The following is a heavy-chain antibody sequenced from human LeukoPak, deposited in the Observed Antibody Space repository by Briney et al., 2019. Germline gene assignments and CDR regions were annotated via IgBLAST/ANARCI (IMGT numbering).Heavy chain of an antibody. CDR2: ISSSSSYI. CDR3: AREPRGSWYLDY. J-gene: IGHJ4*02. D-gene: IGHD6-13*01. V-gene: IGHV3-21*01. Sequence: PGGSLRLSCAASGFTFSSYSMNWVRQAPGKGLEWVSSISSSSSYIYYADSVRGRFTISRDNAKNSLYLQMTSLRAEDAAVYYCAREPRGSWYLDYWGQGTLVTISS. CDR1: GFTFSSYS.